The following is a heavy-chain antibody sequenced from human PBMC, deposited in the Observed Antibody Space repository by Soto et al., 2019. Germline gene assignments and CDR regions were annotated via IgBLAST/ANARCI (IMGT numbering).Heavy chain of an antibody. CDR3: ARWWHDEEGVETMDV. Sequence: ESGGGVVQPGGSLRLSCEASGFIFSEYGMHWVRQAPGKGLEWVAVIYYDGSNEHYSDSVRGRFTISRDNSKNMVFLQMNSLRAEDTATYYCARWWHDEEGVETMDVWGQGSTVTVSS. J-gene: IGHJ6*01. CDR1: GFIFSEYG. V-gene: IGHV3-30*19. CDR2: IYYDGSNE. D-gene: IGHD1-1*01.